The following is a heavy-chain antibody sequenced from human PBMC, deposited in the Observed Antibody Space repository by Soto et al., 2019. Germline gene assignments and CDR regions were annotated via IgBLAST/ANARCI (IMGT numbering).Heavy chain of an antibody. D-gene: IGHD2-2*01. CDR3: ARVHQSESYFDY. Sequence: GGSLRLSCAASGFTFSSYWMHWVRQAPGKGLVWVSRINSDGSSTSYADSVKGRFTISRDNAKNTLYLQMNSLRAEDTAVYYCARVHQSESYFDYWGQGTLVTVSS. CDR2: INSDGSST. V-gene: IGHV3-74*01. J-gene: IGHJ4*02. CDR1: GFTFSSYW.